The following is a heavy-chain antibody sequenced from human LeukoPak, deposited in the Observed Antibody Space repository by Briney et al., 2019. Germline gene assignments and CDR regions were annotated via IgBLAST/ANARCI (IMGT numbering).Heavy chain of an antibody. CDR1: GGTFSSYA. CDR2: IIPIFGTA. CDR3: AGELWVDWNYGEPFDY. J-gene: IGHJ4*02. Sequence: SVKVSCKASGGTFSSYAISWVRQAPGQGLEWMGGIIPIFGTANYAQKFQGRVTITADKSTSTAYMELSSLRSEDTAVYYCAGELWVDWNYGEPFDYWGQGTLVTVSS. D-gene: IGHD1-7*01. V-gene: IGHV1-69*06.